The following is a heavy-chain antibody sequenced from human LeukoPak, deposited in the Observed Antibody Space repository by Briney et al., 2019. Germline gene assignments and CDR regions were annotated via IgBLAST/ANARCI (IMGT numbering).Heavy chain of an antibody. J-gene: IGHJ6*04. CDR1: GFTFSSYG. V-gene: IGHV3-30*02. Sequence: GGSLRLSCAASGFTFSSYGMHWVRQAPGKGLEWVAFIRYDGSNKYYADSVKGRFTISRDNSKNTLYLQMNSLRAEDTAVYYCAKDNGIPAAMDVWGKGTTVTVSS. CDR2: IRYDGSNK. D-gene: IGHD2-2*01. CDR3: AKDNGIPAAMDV.